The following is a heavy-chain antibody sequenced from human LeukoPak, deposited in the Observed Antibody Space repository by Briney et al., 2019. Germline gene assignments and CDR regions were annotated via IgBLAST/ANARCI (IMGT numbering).Heavy chain of an antibody. CDR3: ARNWGQGPYGDYVYWFDP. J-gene: IGHJ5*02. V-gene: IGHV4-31*03. CDR1: GGSISSGGYY. CDR2: IYYSGST. D-gene: IGHD4-17*01. Sequence: PSQTLSLTCTVSGGSISSGGYYWSWIRQHPGKGLEWIGYIYYSGSTYYNPSLKSRVTISVDTSKNQFSLKLSSETAADTAVYYCARNWGQGPYGDYVYWFDPWGQGTLVTVSS.